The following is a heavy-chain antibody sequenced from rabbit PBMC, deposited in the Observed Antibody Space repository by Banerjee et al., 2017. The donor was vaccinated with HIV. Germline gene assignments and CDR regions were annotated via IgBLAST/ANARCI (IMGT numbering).Heavy chain of an antibody. CDR1: GFDFSSNS. V-gene: IGHV1S45*01. J-gene: IGHJ4*01. D-gene: IGHD8-1*01. CDR2: IYTGSSGST. Sequence: QEQLEESGGDLVKPGASLTLTCKASGFDFSSNSMCWVRQAPGKGLEWIACIYTGSSGSTYYASWAKGRFTISKTSSTTVTLQMTSLTAADTATHFCVRRDYGSSTYYDLRGPGTLVTDS. CDR3: VRRDYGSSTYYDL.